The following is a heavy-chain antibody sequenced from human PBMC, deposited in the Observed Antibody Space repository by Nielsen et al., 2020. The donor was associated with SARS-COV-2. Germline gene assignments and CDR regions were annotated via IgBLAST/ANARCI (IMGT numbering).Heavy chain of an antibody. CDR1: GFIFRHYG. D-gene: IGHD7-27*01. V-gene: IGHV3-33*01. Sequence: GESLKISCAVSGFIFRHYGMHWVRQAPGKAPEWMAAIWYDGSRKYHADSVKGRFTISRDNAKNSLYLQMNSLRAEDTAVYYCAREGLGIGYYYYGMDVWGQGTTVTVSS. CDR2: IWYDGSRK. J-gene: IGHJ6*02. CDR3: AREGLGIGYYYYGMDV.